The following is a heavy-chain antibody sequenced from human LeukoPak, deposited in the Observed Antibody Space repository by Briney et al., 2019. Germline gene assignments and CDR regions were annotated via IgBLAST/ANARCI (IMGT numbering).Heavy chain of an antibody. J-gene: IGHJ4*02. CDR3: ARGYGGNSGIGFDY. Sequence: PSETLSLTCTVSGGSISSSSYYWGWIRQPPGKGLEWIGYIYYSGSTNYNPSLKSRVTISVDTSKNQFSLKLSSVTAADTAVYYCARGYGGNSGIGFDYWGQGTLVTVSS. CDR1: GGSISSSSYY. CDR2: IYYSGST. D-gene: IGHD4-23*01. V-gene: IGHV4-61*05.